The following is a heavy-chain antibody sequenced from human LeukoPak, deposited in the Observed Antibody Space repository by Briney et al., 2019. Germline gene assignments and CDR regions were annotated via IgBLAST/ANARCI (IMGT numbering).Heavy chain of an antibody. CDR2: IYSGGST. V-gene: IGHV3-53*01. Sequence: GGSLRLSCAASGFTFSSYAMEWVRQAPGKGLEWVSVIYSGGSTYYADSVKGRFTISRDNSKNTLYLQMNSLRAEDTAVYYCARGILEWLLAFDYWGQGTLVTVSS. CDR1: GFTFSSYA. J-gene: IGHJ4*02. CDR3: ARGILEWLLAFDY. D-gene: IGHD3-3*01.